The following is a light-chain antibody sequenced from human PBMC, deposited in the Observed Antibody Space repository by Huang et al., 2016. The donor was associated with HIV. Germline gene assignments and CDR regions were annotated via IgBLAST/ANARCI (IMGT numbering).Light chain of an antibody. V-gene: IGKV1-39*01. J-gene: IGKJ2*01. CDR2: GAS. Sequence: DIQITQSPFSLSASVGDRVIITCRASQNINRYLNWYQQQPGKAPKLLISGASKLQSGVPSSFSGSGSGTHFTLAISSLSPEDSATYYCQQSAVTPRTFGQGTKLEI. CDR1: QNINRY. CDR3: QQSAVTPRT.